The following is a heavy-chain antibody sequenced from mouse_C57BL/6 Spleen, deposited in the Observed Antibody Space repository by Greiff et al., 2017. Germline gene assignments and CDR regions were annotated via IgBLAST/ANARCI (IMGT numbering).Heavy chain of an antibody. CDR1: GYTFTDYN. CDR2: INPNNGGT. CDR3: AISSGDGYFDV. Sequence: EVQLQQSGPELVKPGASVKMSCKASGYTFTDYNMHWVKQSHGKSLVWIGYINPNNGGTSYNQKFKGKATLTVNKSSSTAYMELRSLTSEDAAVYYCAISSGDGYFDVWGRGTTVTVSA. V-gene: IGHV1-22*01. D-gene: IGHD3-2*02. J-gene: IGHJ1*03.